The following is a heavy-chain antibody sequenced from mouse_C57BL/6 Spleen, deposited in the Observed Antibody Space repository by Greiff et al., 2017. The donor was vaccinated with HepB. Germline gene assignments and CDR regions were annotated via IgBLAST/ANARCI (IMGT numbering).Heavy chain of an antibody. Sequence: EVQLVESGPVLVKPGASVKMSCKASGYTFTDYYMNWVKQSHGKSLEWIGVINPYNGGTSYNQKFKGKATLTVDKSSSTAYMELNSLTSEDSAVYYCARGTVVGGAMDYWGQGTSVTVSS. J-gene: IGHJ4*01. V-gene: IGHV1-19*01. CDR2: INPYNGGT. CDR3: ARGTVVGGAMDY. D-gene: IGHD1-1*01. CDR1: GYTFTDYY.